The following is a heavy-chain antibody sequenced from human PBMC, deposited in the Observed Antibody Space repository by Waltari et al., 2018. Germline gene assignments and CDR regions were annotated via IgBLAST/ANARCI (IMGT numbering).Heavy chain of an antibody. V-gene: IGHV1-24*01. D-gene: IGHD1-26*01. CDR3: ATGAGIVGATGPKKDDY. CDR1: GYTLTELS. CDR2: FDPEDGET. Sequence: QVQLVQSGAEVKKPGASVKVSCKVSGYTLTELSMHWVRQAPGKGLEGMGGFDPEDGETSYAQKFQGRVTMTEDTSTDTAYMELSSLRSEDTAVYYCATGAGIVGATGPKKDDYWGQGTLVTVSS. J-gene: IGHJ4*02.